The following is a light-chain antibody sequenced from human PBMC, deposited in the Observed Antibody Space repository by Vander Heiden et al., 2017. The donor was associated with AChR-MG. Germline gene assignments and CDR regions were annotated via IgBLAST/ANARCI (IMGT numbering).Light chain of an antibody. CDR2: GAS. Sequence: EIVLTQSPGTLSLSPGERATLSCRASQSVSSTYLAWYQQKPGQAPRLLIYGASSRATGIPDRFSGSGSGTDFTLTISRREPEDFAVYYCQQYGSSPLYVFGQGTKLEIK. CDR3: QQYGSSPLYV. V-gene: IGKV3-20*01. CDR1: QSVSSTY. J-gene: IGKJ2*01.